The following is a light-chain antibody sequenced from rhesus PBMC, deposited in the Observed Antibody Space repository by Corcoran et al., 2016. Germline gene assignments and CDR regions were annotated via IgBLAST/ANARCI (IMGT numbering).Light chain of an antibody. Sequence: DIVMTQTPLSLPVIPGEPAAIPCRSSPSLLHSGGKTYLDWYLQKPGQSSQLLIDDVSNRASGVPGRVSGSGSGTYFTLEISRMEAEDVRIYYCMQGIQVPFTFGPGTKLEI. CDR3: MQGIQVPFT. J-gene: IGKJ3*01. CDR1: PSLLHSGGKTY. V-gene: IGKV2-90*01. CDR2: DVS.